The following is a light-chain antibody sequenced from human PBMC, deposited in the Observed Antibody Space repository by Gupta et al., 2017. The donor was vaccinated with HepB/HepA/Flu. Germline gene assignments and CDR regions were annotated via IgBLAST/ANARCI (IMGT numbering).Light chain of an antibody. V-gene: IGLV1-44*01. CDR2: SNN. CDR1: SPNIGSNT. J-gene: IGLJ3*02. CDR3: ASWDDSLNGWV. Sequence: QSVLTQPPSASGTPGQRVTISCSGSSPNIGSNTVDSYQQFSGKAPKVLMNSNNERPSGVPDRFSGSKSGTSASLAIRGLQSEDEADYFCASWDDSLNGWVFGGGTRLTVL.